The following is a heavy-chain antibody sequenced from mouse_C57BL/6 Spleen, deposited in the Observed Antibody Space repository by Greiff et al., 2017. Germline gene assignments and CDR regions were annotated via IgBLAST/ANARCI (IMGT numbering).Heavy chain of an antibody. J-gene: IGHJ4*01. Sequence: VQLQQSGAELMKPGASVKLSCKATGYTFTGYWIEWVKQRPGHGLEWIGEILPGSGSTNYNEKFKGKATFTADTSSNTAYMQLGSLTTEDSAIYYCARITTVNAMDYWGQGTSVTVSS. CDR1: GYTFTGYW. CDR3: ARITTVNAMDY. CDR2: ILPGSGST. D-gene: IGHD1-1*01. V-gene: IGHV1-9*01.